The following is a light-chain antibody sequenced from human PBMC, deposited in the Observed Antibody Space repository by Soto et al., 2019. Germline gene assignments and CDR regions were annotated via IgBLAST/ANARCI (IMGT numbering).Light chain of an antibody. CDR1: QSVSSY. CDR2: DAS. CDR3: QQRSHWPST. J-gene: IGKJ4*01. Sequence: TQSPSTLSLSPGERATLSCRASQSVSSYLAWYQQKPGQAPRLLIYDASNRATGIPARFSGSGSGTDFTLTISSLEPEDFAVYYCQQRSHWPSTFGGGTKVEIK. V-gene: IGKV3-11*01.